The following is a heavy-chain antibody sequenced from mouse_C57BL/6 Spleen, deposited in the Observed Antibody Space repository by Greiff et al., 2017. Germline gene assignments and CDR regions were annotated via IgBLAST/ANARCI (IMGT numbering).Heavy chain of an antibody. V-gene: IGHV1-54*01. J-gene: IGHJ1*03. CDR2: INPGSGGT. CDR3: ARGEEYFDV. CDR1: GYAFTNYL. Sequence: QVQLQQSGAELVRPGTSVKVSCKASGYAFTNYLIEWVKQRPGQGLEWIGVINPGSGGTNYNEKFKGKATLTADKSSSTAYMQLSSLTSEDSAVYFCARGEEYFDVWGTGTTVTVSS.